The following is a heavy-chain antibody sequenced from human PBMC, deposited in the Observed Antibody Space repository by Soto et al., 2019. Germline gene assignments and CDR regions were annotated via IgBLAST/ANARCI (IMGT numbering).Heavy chain of an antibody. CDR1: GESFSGYY. Sequence: SETLSLTCAVYGESFSGYYWSWIRQPPGKGLEWIGSIYYSESTYYNPSHKSRVTISVDTSKNQFSLKLSSVTAADTAVYYCARHTPAISISDHWGQGTLVTVSS. CDR2: IYYSEST. D-gene: IGHD2-15*01. V-gene: IGHV4-34*01. J-gene: IGHJ4*02. CDR3: ARHTPAISISDH.